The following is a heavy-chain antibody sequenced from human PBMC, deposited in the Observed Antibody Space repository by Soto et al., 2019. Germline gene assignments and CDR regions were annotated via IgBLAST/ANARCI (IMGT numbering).Heavy chain of an antibody. CDR1: GYTFTSYG. D-gene: IGHD6-13*01. CDR2: ISDYNGNT. J-gene: IGHJ6*02. V-gene: IGHV1-18*01. Sequence: ASVKVSCKASGYTFTSYGISWVRQAPGQGLEWMGWISDYNGNTNYAQKLQGRVTMTTDTSTSTAYMELRSLRSDDTAVYYCARQNSSSWYLSAYYYYYYGMDVWGQGTTVTVFS. CDR3: ARQNSSSWYLSAYYYYYYGMDV.